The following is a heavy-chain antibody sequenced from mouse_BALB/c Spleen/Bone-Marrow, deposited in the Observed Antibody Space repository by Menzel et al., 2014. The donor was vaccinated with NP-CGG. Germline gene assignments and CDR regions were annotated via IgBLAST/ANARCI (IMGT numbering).Heavy chain of an antibody. CDR1: GFTFSSFG. CDR2: ISSGSSTI. V-gene: IGHV5-17*02. Sequence: EVKLVESGGGLAQPGGSRKLSCAASGFTFSSFGMHWVRQAPEKGLEWVAYISSGSSTIYYADTVKGRFTISRDNPKNTLFLQMTSLRSEDTAMYYCARGGNWDDFDYWGQGTTLTVS. CDR3: ARGGNWDDFDY. J-gene: IGHJ2*01. D-gene: IGHD4-1*01.